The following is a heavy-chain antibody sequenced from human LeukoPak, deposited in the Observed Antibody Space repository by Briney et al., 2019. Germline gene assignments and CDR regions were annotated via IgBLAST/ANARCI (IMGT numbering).Heavy chain of an antibody. Sequence: GGSLRLSCAASGFTFSSYEMNWVRQAPGKGLEWVSYISSSGSTIYYADSVKGRFTISRDNAKNSLYPQMNSLRAEDTAVYYCARRGSSAWEFDYWGQGTLVTVSS. CDR1: GFTFSSYE. J-gene: IGHJ4*02. CDR3: ARRGSSAWEFDY. CDR2: ISSSGSTI. V-gene: IGHV3-48*03. D-gene: IGHD1-26*01.